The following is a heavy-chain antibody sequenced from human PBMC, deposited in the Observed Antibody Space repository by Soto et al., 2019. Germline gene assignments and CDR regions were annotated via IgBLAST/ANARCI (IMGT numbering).Heavy chain of an antibody. D-gene: IGHD3-3*01. J-gene: IGHJ6*03. Sequence: GGSLRLSCASSGFTFSDHYMDWVRQAPGKGLEWVGRSRNKAKSYTTEYAASVKGRFTISRDDSKNSLYLQMNSLETEDAAVYYCARAGVNVRNYYYTDVWGKGTTVTVSS. CDR1: GFTFSDHY. V-gene: IGHV3-72*01. CDR3: ARAGVNVRNYYYTDV. CDR2: SRNKAKSYTT.